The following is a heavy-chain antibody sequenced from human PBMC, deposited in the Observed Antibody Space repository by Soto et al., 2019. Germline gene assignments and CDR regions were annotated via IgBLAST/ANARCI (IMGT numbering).Heavy chain of an antibody. Sequence: QVQLQQWGAGLLKPSETLSPTCAVYGGSFSGYCWSWIRQPPGKGLEWIGEINHSGRTNYNPSLKSRVTISVDTSKSQFSLKLSSVTAADTAVYYCARGRKYYDFWSGYSHPRYYFNYWGQGTLVTVSS. J-gene: IGHJ4*02. CDR2: INHSGRT. V-gene: IGHV4-34*01. D-gene: IGHD3-3*01. CDR1: GGSFSGYC. CDR3: ARGRKYYDFWSGYSHPRYYFNY.